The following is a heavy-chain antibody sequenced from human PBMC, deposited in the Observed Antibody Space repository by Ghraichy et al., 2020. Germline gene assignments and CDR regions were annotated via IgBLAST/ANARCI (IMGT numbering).Heavy chain of an antibody. V-gene: IGHV4-59*08. Sequence: SETLSLTCTVSGGSISSYYWSWIRQPPGKGLEWIGYIYYSGSTNYNPSLKSRVTISVDTSKNQFSLKLSSVTAADTAVYYCARSSFTPYYFDYWGQGTLVTVSS. D-gene: IGHD3-10*01. J-gene: IGHJ4*02. CDR1: GGSISSYY. CDR2: IYYSGST. CDR3: ARSSFTPYYFDY.